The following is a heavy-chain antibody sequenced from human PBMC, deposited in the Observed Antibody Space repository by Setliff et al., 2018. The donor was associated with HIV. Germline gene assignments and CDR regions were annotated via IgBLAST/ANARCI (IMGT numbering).Heavy chain of an antibody. V-gene: IGHV3-23*01. D-gene: IGHD6-19*01. CDR1: GFTFSSHA. CDR3: AKERGKYGSGWYPDH. Sequence: GGSLRLSCAASGFTFSSHAMTWVRQAPGQGLEWVSIISGSGISTYYADSVKGRFTISRDNSKNTLYLQMNSLRSEDTAVYYCAKERGKYGSGWYPDHWGQGTLVTVSS. CDR2: ISGSGIST. J-gene: IGHJ4*02.